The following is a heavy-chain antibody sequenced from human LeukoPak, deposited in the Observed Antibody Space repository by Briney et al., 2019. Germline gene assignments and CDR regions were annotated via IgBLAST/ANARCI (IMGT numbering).Heavy chain of an antibody. V-gene: IGHV4-59*01. CDR1: GASISSYY. CDR2: IYYSGST. J-gene: IGHJ4*02. CDR3: ASLRPYYYDSSGAYYFDY. Sequence: PSETLSLTCTVSGASISSYYWSWIRQPPGKGLEWIGDIYYSGSTNYNPSLKSRVTISMDTSKNQFSLELSSVTAADTAVYYCASLRPYYYDSSGAYYFDYWGQGTLVTVSS. D-gene: IGHD3-22*01.